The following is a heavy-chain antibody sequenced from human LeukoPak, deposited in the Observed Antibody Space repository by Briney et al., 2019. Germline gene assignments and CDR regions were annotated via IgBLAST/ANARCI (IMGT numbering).Heavy chain of an antibody. Sequence: ASVKVSCKTPRSTFTDYYIHWVRQAPGQGLEWMGRINPNSGRTNYAQNFQGRVTMTRDTSISTAYMELSRLRSDDTAVYYCARGLPTASYYYMAVWGKGTTVTVSS. D-gene: IGHD2-2*01. CDR2: INPNSGRT. CDR1: RSTFTDYY. CDR3: ARGLPTASYYYMAV. J-gene: IGHJ6*03. V-gene: IGHV1-2*06.